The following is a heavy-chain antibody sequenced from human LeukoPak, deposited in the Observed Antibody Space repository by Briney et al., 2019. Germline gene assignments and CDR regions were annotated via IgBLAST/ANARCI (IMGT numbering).Heavy chain of an antibody. CDR3: ARSLYSGSPGPNDY. D-gene: IGHD1-26*01. V-gene: IGHV4-38-2*02. Sequence: SSETLSLTCSVSVYSISNAYYWGWIRQPPGKGLEWIGSIYYSGSIFYNPSLKSRVTISIDTSKNHFSLKLSSVTAADTAVYYCARSLYSGSPGPNDYWGQGTLVTVSS. CDR1: VYSISNAYY. J-gene: IGHJ4*02. CDR2: IYYSGSI.